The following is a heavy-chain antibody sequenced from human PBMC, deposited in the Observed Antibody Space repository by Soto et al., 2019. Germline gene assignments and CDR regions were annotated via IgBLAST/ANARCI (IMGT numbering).Heavy chain of an antibody. CDR2: IWYDGSNK. V-gene: IGHV3-33*01. Sequence: GGSLRLSCAASGFTFSSYGMHWVRQAPGKGLEWVAVIWYDGSNKYYADSVKGRFTISRDNSKNTLYLQMNSLRAEDTAVYYCARDLQYYDSSGYPTLYYYYGIDVWGQGTTVTVSS. CDR3: ARDLQYYDSSGYPTLYYYYGIDV. D-gene: IGHD3-22*01. J-gene: IGHJ6*02. CDR1: GFTFSSYG.